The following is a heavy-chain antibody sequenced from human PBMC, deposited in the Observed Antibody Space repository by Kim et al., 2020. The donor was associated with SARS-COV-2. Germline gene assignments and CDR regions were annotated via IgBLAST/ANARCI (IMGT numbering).Heavy chain of an antibody. CDR3: AKVDTAMVWGMDV. CDR2: ISGSGGST. D-gene: IGHD5-18*01. J-gene: IGHJ6*02. V-gene: IGHV3-23*01. CDR1: GFTFSSYA. Sequence: GGSLRLSCAASGFTFSSYAMSWVRQAPGKGLEWVSAISGSGGSTYYADSVKGRVTISRDNSKNTLYLQMSSLRAEDTAVYYCAKVDTAMVWGMDVWGQGTTVTVSS.